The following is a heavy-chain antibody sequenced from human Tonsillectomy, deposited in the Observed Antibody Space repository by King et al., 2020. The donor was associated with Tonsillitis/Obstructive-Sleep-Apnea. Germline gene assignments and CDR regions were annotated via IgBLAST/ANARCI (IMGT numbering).Heavy chain of an antibody. V-gene: IGHV3-74*01. CDR2: INIDGSRT. J-gene: IGHJ4*02. Sequence: DVQLVESGGGLVQPGGSLRLSCAASGFTLSIYWLHWFRQSPGKGLVWVSHINIDGSRTSYADSVKGRFTIARDNAKNTLYLQMNSLRAEDTAVYYCARDLPLDYWGQGTLVTVSS. CDR1: GFTLSIYW. CDR3: ARDLPLDY.